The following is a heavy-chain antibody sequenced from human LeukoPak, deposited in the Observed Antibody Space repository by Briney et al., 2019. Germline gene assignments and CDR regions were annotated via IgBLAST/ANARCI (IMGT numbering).Heavy chain of an antibody. V-gene: IGHV3-11*04. CDR2: ISRDSGIK. J-gene: IGHJ4*02. Sequence: GGSLRLSCAASGFTFSDYYMSWIRQAPGKGLEWIAYISRDSGIKYYADSVRGRFTISRDNAKNSLYLQMHSLRAEDTAVYFCVRDNPRCCGVVPANIDDYWGQGTLVTVSS. CDR3: VRDNPRCCGVVPANIDDY. CDR1: GFTFSDYY. D-gene: IGHD2-15*01.